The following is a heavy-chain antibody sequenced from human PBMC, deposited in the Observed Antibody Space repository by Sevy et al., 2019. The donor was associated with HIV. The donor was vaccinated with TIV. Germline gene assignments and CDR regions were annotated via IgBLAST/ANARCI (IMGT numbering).Heavy chain of an antibody. Sequence: GGSLRLSCAASGFTFSSYSMNWVRQAPGKGLEWVSSISSSRSYIYYADSVKGRFTISRDNAKNSLYLQMNSLRAEDTAVYYCARVFEDYDFWSGYYDYYYYGMDVWGQGTTVTVSS. CDR3: ARVFEDYDFWSGYYDYYYYGMDV. CDR2: ISSSRSYI. CDR1: GFTFSSYS. J-gene: IGHJ6*02. V-gene: IGHV3-21*01. D-gene: IGHD3-3*01.